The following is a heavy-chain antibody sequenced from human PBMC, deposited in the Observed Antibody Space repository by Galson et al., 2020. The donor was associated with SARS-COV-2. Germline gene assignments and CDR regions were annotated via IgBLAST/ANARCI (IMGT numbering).Heavy chain of an antibody. J-gene: IGHJ3*02. CDR2: INPNSGGT. V-gene: IGHV1-2*02. CDR1: GYTFTGYY. Sequence: RQDASVKVSCKASGYTFTGYYMHWVRQAPGQGLEWMGWINPNSGGTNYAQKFQGRVTMTRDTSISTAYMELSRLRSDDTAVYYCARGTYDILTGYRADDAFDIWGQGTMVTVSS. CDR3: ARGTYDILTGYRADDAFDI. D-gene: IGHD3-9*01.